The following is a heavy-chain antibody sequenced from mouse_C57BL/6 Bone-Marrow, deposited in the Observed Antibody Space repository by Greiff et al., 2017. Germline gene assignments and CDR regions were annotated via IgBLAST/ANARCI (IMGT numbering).Heavy chain of an antibody. CDR3: ARWDGYHYYAMDY. CDR2: IYPGSGST. Sequence: VQLQQPGAELVKPGASVKMSCKASGYTFTSYWITWVKQRPGQGLEWIGDIYPGSGSTNYNEKFKSKATLTVDTSSSTAYMQLSSLTSEDSAVYYCARWDGYHYYAMDYWGQGTSVTVSS. CDR1: GYTFTSYW. V-gene: IGHV1-55*01. D-gene: IGHD2-3*01. J-gene: IGHJ4*01.